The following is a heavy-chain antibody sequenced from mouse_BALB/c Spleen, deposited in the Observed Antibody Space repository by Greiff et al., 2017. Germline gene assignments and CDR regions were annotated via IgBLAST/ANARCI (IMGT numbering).Heavy chain of an antibody. CDR2: ISNGGGST. V-gene: IGHV5-12-2*01. CDR1: GFTFSSYT. J-gene: IGHJ1*01. CDR3: ARRDWYFDV. Sequence: EVQVVESGGGLVQPGGSLKLSCAASGFTFSSYTMSWVRQTPEKRLEWVAYISNGGGSTYYPDTVKGRFTISRDNAKNTLYLQMSSLKSEDTAMYYCARRDWYFDVWGAGTTVTVSS.